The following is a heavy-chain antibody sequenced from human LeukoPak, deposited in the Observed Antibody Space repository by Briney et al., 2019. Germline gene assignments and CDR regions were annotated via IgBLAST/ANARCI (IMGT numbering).Heavy chain of an antibody. CDR1: GGSISSYY. CDR2: IYYSGST. CDR3: VRGKNGYNP. J-gene: IGHJ5*02. D-gene: IGHD5-24*01. Sequence: SETLSLTCTVSGGSISSYYWSWIRQPSGKGLEWIGYIYYSGSTNYKPSLKSRVTISVDTSKNQFSLKLSSVTAADTATYYCVRGKNGYNPWGQGTLVTVSP. V-gene: IGHV4-59*01.